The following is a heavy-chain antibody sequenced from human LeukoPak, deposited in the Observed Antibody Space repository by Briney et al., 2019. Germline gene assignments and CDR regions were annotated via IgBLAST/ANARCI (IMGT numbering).Heavy chain of an antibody. J-gene: IGHJ3*02. CDR1: GGSISSGGSY. CDR3: ARDLAVAGHDAFDI. D-gene: IGHD6-19*01. Sequence: SETLSLTCTVSGGSISSGGSYRSWIRQHPGKGLEWIAYIYYSGSTYYNPSLKSRVTISVDTSKNQFSLKLSSVTAADTAVYYCARDLAVAGHDAFDIWGQGTMVTVSS. CDR2: IYYSGST. V-gene: IGHV4-31*03.